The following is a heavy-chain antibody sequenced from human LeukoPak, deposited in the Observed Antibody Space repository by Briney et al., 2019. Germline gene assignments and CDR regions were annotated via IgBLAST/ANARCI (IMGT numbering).Heavy chain of an antibody. CDR3: ASTDYYDSSGYYRY. V-gene: IGHV4-30-2*01. Sequence: PSQTLSLTCTVSGGSISSGGYYWSWIRQPPGKGLECIGYINPSGSTSYNPSLKSRVTISVDRSKNQFSLKLTSVTAADTAVYYCASTDYYDSSGYYRYWGQGTLVTVSS. J-gene: IGHJ4*02. D-gene: IGHD3-22*01. CDR1: GGSISSGGYY. CDR2: INPSGST.